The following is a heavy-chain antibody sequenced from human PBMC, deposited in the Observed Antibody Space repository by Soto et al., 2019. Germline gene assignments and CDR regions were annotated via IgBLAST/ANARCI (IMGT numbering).Heavy chain of an antibody. V-gene: IGHV3-33*01. CDR3: ARDYCSSTSCYYYYMDV. CDR2: IWYDGSNK. Sequence: GGSLRLSCAASGFTFSSYGMHWVRQAPGKGLEWVAVIWYDGSNKYYADSVKGRFTISRDNSKNTLYLQMNSLRAEDTAVYYCARDYCSSTSCYYYYMDVWGKGTTVTVS. D-gene: IGHD2-2*01. CDR1: GFTFSSYG. J-gene: IGHJ6*03.